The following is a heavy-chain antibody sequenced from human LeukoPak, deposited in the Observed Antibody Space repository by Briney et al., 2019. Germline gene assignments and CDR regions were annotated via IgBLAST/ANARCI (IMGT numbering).Heavy chain of an antibody. J-gene: IGHJ3*02. D-gene: IGHD2-21*02. Sequence: ASVKVSCKVSGYTLTELSMHWVRQAPGKGLEWMGGIDPEDGETIYAQKFQGRVTMTEDTSTDTAYMELSSLRSEDTAVYYCARAFCSGGDCYRDDAFDIWGQGTMVTVSS. CDR3: ARAFCSGGDCYRDDAFDI. V-gene: IGHV1-24*01. CDR2: IDPEDGET. CDR1: GYTLTELS.